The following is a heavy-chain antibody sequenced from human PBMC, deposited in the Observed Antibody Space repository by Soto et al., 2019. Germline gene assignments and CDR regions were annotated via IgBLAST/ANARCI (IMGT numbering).Heavy chain of an antibody. Sequence: PSETLSLTCTVSGGSISSYYWGWIRQPPGKGLEWIGYIYYSGSTNYNPSLKSRVTISVDTSKNQFSLKLSSVTAADTAVYYCARHSNRSYGLYYFDYWGLGALVTVSS. V-gene: IGHV4-59*08. CDR1: GGSISSYY. J-gene: IGHJ4*02. CDR3: ARHSNRSYGLYYFDY. CDR2: IYYSGST. D-gene: IGHD1-26*01.